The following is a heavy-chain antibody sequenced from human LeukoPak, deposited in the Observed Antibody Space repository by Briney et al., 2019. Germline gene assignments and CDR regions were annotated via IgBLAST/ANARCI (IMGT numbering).Heavy chain of an antibody. CDR2: MNPNSGNT. CDR3: ARDIVVVPAAIYYYYMDV. D-gene: IGHD2-2*01. Sequence: ASVKVSCKASGYTFTSYDINWVRQATGQGLEWMGWMNPNSGNTGYAQKFQGRVTITRNTSISTAYMELSSLRSDDTAVYYCARDIVVVPAAIYYYYMDVWGKGTTVTVSS. CDR1: GYTFTSYD. V-gene: IGHV1-8*03. J-gene: IGHJ6*03.